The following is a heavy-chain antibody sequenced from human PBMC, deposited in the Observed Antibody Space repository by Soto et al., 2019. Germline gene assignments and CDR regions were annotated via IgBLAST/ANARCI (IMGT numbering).Heavy chain of an antibody. CDR1: GFTFSSHT. D-gene: IGHD3-3*01. J-gene: IGHJ6*02. CDR3: ARPSFGPVMDV. CDR2: ISLSSSYT. Sequence: ESLLLSCEASGFTFSSHTMHWVRQAPGMRPEWISSISLSSSYTYYAESVKGRFTISRDNAKNSLFLQMNSLAVEDTAVYYCARPSFGPVMDVWGRGTTVTVSS. V-gene: IGHV3-21*01.